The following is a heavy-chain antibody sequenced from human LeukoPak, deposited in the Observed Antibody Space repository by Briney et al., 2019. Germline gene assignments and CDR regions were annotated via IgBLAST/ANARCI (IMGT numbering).Heavy chain of an antibody. D-gene: IGHD4-23*01. J-gene: IGHJ6*02. CDR1: GDSISNYY. V-gene: IGHV4-59*01. CDR2: IHNTGST. Sequence: SETLSLTCTVSGDSISNYYWSWLRQPPGKGLEWIGYIHNTGSTDYNPSLKSRITMSLDTSKNQFSLNLSSVTAADTAVYYCARDRTVVTSRYYYYGMDVWGQGTTVTVSS. CDR3: ARDRTVVTSRYYYYGMDV.